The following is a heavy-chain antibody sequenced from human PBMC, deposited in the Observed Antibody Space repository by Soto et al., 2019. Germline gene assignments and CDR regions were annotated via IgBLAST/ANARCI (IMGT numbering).Heavy chain of an antibody. CDR3: AREDNYYGLGRRFDP. CDR1: GYTFTSYG. D-gene: IGHD3-10*01. CDR2: ISAYNGNT. Sequence: QVQLVQSGAEVKKPGASVKVSCKASGYTFTSYGISWVRQAPGQGLEWMGWISAYNGNTNYAQKLQGRVTMTTDTSXXTAYMELRSLRSDDTAVYYCAREDNYYGLGRRFDPWGQGTLVTVSS. J-gene: IGHJ5*02. V-gene: IGHV1-18*01.